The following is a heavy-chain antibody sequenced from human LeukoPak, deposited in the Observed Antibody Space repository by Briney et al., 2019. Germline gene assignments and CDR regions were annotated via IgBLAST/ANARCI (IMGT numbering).Heavy chain of an antibody. J-gene: IGHJ4*02. Sequence: PGGSLRLSCAASGFTFSSYAMSWVRQAPGKGLEWDSAISGSGGGTYYADSVKGRFTISRDNSKNTLYLQMNSLRAEDTAVYYCAKDQWELHYFDYWGQGTLVSVSS. CDR1: GFTFSSYA. D-gene: IGHD1-26*01. V-gene: IGHV3-23*01. CDR2: ISGSGGGT. CDR3: AKDQWELHYFDY.